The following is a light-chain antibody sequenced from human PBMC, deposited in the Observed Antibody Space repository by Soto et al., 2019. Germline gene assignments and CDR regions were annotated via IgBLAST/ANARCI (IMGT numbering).Light chain of an antibody. CDR1: QTVSITY. CDR2: GAS. CDR3: QQYGSSPLIS. Sequence: VLTQSPGTLSLSPGESATLSCRASQTVSITYLTWYQQKPGQAPRLLIFGASKRATGIPDRFSGSGSGRDFTLTISGLEPEDVGVYYCQQYGSSPLISFGQGTRLEIK. J-gene: IGKJ5*01. V-gene: IGKV3-20*01.